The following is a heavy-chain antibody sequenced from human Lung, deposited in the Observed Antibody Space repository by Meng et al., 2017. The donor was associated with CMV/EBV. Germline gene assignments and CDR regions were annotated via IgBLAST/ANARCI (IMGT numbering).Heavy chain of an antibody. CDR1: GDSITNHNW. D-gene: IGHD3-10*01. Sequence: VHLRGAWPSLLSPSDLPYLTCAFSGDSITNHNWWAWVRQPPGKGLECIEEIPHRGSSAYNPSLKSRVSMSIDKSKNHFSLKLTSVNAADTAVYHCLRRSGGSVWGQGTLVTVSS. J-gene: IGHJ1*01. V-gene: IGHV4-4*02. CDR3: LRRSGGSV. CDR2: IPHRGSS.